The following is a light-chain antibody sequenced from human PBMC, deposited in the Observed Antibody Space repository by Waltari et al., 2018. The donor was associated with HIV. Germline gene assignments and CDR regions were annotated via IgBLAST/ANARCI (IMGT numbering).Light chain of an antibody. J-gene: IGLJ3*02. V-gene: IGLV1-40*01. CDR2: GNT. CDR1: SSNIGAGYD. CDR3: QSYDSSLGGSV. Sequence: QSVLTQPPSVSGAPGQRVTISCTGSSSNIGAGYDVHWYQQLPGTAPKLLILGNTNRPAGVPDRFSGSKSGTSASLAITGLQAEDETDYYCQSYDSSLGGSVFGGGTKLTVL.